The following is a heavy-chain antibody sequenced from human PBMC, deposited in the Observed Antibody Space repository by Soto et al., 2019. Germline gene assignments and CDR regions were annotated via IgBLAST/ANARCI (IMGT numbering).Heavy chain of an antibody. Sequence: QVQLVQSGAGVKKPGTSVKVSCKASGGTFSSYAISWVRQAPGHGLEWMGGIIPIFGTANYEQKFQGRVTITADECTSTVYMELSSLRSEDTAVYYCARGESDIVATIRRDAFDIWGQGSMVTVSS. V-gene: IGHV1-69*01. J-gene: IGHJ3*02. D-gene: IGHD5-12*01. CDR2: IIPIFGTA. CDR1: GGTFSSYA. CDR3: ARGESDIVATIRRDAFDI.